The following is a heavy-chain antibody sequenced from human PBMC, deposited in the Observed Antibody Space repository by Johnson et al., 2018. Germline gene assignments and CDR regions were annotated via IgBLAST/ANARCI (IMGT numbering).Heavy chain of an antibody. D-gene: IGHD6-13*01. Sequence: VQLVESGGGVVQXGRSLRLXCAASGFTFSSYGMHWVRQAPGKGLEGVAVIWYDGSNKYYADSVKGRFTISRDNSKNTLYLQMNSLRAEDTAVYYCAKDQAAGSYYYYGMDVWGQGTTVTVSS. CDR1: GFTFSSYG. V-gene: IGHV3-33*06. J-gene: IGHJ6*02. CDR3: AKDQAAGSYYYYGMDV. CDR2: IWYDGSNK.